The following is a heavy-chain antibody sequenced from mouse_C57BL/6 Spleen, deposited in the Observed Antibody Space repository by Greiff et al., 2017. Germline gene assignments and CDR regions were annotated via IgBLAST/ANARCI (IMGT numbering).Heavy chain of an antibody. D-gene: IGHD1-1*01. V-gene: IGHV7-3*01. J-gene: IGHJ1*03. CDR1: GFTFTDYY. Sequence: EVMLVESGGGLVQPGGSLSLSCAASGFTFTDYYMSWVRQPPGKALEWLGFIRNKANGYTTEYSASVKGRFTISRDNSQSILYLQMNALRAEDSATYYCARYRGSSYLYFDVWGTGTTVTVSS. CDR2: IRNKANGYTT. CDR3: ARYRGSSYLYFDV.